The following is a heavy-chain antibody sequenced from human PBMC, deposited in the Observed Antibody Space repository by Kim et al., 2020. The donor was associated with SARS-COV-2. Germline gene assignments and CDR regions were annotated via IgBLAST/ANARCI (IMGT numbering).Heavy chain of an antibody. Sequence: GGSLRLSCAASGFTFSSYAMHWVRQAPGKGLEWVAVISYDGSNKYYADSVKGRFTISRDNSKTTLYLQMNSLRAEDTAVYYCARVLGGGYSYAVYWGQGT. D-gene: IGHD5-18*01. CDR2: ISYDGSNK. CDR3: ARVLGGGYSYAVY. CDR1: GFTFSSYA. J-gene: IGHJ4*02. V-gene: IGHV3-30-3*01.